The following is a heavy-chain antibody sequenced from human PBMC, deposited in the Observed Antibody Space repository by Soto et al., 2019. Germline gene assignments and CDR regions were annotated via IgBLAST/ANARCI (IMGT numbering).Heavy chain of an antibody. D-gene: IGHD3-16*02. CDR1: GGSIISGGYY. CDR3: ARNPFDDYVWGSYRSPGWFDP. J-gene: IGHJ5*02. V-gene: IGHV4-31*03. CDR2: IYYSGST. Sequence: SETLSLTCTVSGGSIISGGYYWSWIRQHPGKGLEWIGYIYYSGSTYYNPSLKSRVTISVDTSKNQFSLKLSSVTAADTAVYYCARNPFDDYVWGSYRSPGWFDPWGQGTLVTVSS.